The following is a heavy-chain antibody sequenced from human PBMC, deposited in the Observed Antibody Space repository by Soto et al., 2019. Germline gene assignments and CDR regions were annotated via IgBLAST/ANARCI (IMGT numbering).Heavy chain of an antibody. CDR1: GYTLTELS. V-gene: IGHV1-24*01. CDR3: AKDQRKPAIFGVVTFS. Sequence: ASVKVSCKVSGYTLTELSMHWVRQAPGKGLEWMGGFDPEDGETIYAQKFQGRVTMTEDTSTDTAYMELSSLRSEATAVYYCAKDQRKPAIFGVVTFSWGQGTLVTVSS. D-gene: IGHD3-3*01. CDR2: FDPEDGET. J-gene: IGHJ5*02.